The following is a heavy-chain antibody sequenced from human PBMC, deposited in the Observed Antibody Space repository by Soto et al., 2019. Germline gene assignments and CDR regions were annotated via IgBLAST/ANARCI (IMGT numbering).Heavy chain of an antibody. Sequence: PGGSLRLSCAASGFTFSSYAMSWVRQAPGKGLECVSAISGSGGSTYYADSVKGRFTISRGNSKNTLYLQMGSLRAEDMAVYYCARDGIVATIFSGYYYYMDVWGKGTTVTVSS. CDR2: ISGSGGST. J-gene: IGHJ6*03. V-gene: IGHV3-23*01. D-gene: IGHD5-12*01. CDR3: ARDGIVATIFSGYYYYMDV. CDR1: GFTFSSYA.